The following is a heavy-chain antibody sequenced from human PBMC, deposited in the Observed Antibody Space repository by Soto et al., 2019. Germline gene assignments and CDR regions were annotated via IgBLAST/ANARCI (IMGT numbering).Heavy chain of an antibody. J-gene: IGHJ5*02. D-gene: IGHD3-3*01. Sequence: QVQLVESGGGVVQPGRSLRLSCAASGFTFSSYGMHWVRQAPGKGLEWVAVISYDGSNKYYADSVKGRFTISRDNSKNTLYLQMNSLRAEDTAVYYCAKASAVFGVVIANWFDPWGQGTLVTVSS. CDR1: GFTFSSYG. V-gene: IGHV3-30*18. CDR3: AKASAVFGVVIANWFDP. CDR2: ISYDGSNK.